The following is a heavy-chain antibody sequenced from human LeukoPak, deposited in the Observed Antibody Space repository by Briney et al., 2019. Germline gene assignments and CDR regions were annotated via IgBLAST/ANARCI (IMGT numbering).Heavy chain of an antibody. Sequence: SETLSLTCTVSGGSISSGSYYWSWIRQPAGKGLEWIGRIYTSGSTNYNPSLKSRVTISVDTSKNQFSLKLSSVTAADTAVYYCARGVYSSSQYYFDYWGQGTLVTVSS. V-gene: IGHV4-61*02. CDR3: ARGVYSSSQYYFDY. CDR2: IYTSGST. CDR1: GGSISSGSYY. D-gene: IGHD6-6*01. J-gene: IGHJ4*02.